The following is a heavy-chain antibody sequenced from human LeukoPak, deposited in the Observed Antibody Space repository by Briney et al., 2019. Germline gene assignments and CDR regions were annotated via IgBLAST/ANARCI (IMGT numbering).Heavy chain of an antibody. CDR3: ARNSHSVWYFDL. CDR1: GGTFSSYA. D-gene: IGHD4-11*01. J-gene: IGHJ2*01. CDR2: ILPIFGTV. Sequence: SVKVSCKASGGTFSSYAFSWVRQAPGQGLEWMGGILPIFGTVNYAQKFQDRVTITTDESTSAAYIELSSLKSEDTAVYYCARNSHSVWYFDLWGRGTLITVSS. V-gene: IGHV1-69*05.